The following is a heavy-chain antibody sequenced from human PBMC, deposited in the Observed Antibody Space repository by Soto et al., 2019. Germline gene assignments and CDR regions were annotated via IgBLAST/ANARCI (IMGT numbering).Heavy chain of an antibody. V-gene: IGHV3-9*01. D-gene: IGHD2-2*01. J-gene: IGHJ1*01. CDR2: ISWNSGSI. Sequence: GGSLRLSCAASGFTFDDYAMHWVRQAPGKGLEWVSGISWNSGSIGYADSVKGRFTISRDNAKNSLYLQMNSLRAEDTALYYCAKDFEVVPAAISQHWGQGTLVTVSS. CDR1: GFTFDDYA. CDR3: AKDFEVVPAAISQH.